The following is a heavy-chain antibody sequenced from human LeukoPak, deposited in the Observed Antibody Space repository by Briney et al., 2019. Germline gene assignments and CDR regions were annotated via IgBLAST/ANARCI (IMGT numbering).Heavy chain of an antibody. CDR3: ARGRSSLITMIV. CDR2: MNANSGNT. D-gene: IGHD3-22*01. J-gene: IGHJ4*02. Sequence: GASVKVSCKASGYTFTSYDINWVRQATGQGLEWMGWMNANSGNTGYAQKFQGRVTMTRNNSISTAYMELSSLRSEDTAVYYCARGRSSLITMIVWGQGTLVTVSS. CDR1: GYTFTSYD. V-gene: IGHV1-8*01.